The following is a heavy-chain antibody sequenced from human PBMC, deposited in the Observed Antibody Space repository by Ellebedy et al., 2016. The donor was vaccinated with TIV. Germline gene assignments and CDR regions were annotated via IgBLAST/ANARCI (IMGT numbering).Heavy chain of an antibody. Sequence: GESLKISCAASGFTVSTNYMSWVRQAPGKGLEWVSILYSGGSTYYADSVRGRFPISRDNSKNTLYFQMNSLRAEDTAVYYCARVRADGTTDYWGQGTLVTVSS. CDR3: ARVRADGTTDY. J-gene: IGHJ4*02. D-gene: IGHD6-13*01. CDR1: GFTVSTNY. V-gene: IGHV3-66*01. CDR2: LYSGGST.